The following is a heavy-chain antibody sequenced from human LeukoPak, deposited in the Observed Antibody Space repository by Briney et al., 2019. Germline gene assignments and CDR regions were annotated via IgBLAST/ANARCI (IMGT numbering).Heavy chain of an antibody. CDR3: ATGIAVAGHDAFDI. Sequence: GASVKVSCKVSGYTLTELSMHWVRQAPGKGLEWMGGFDPEDGETIYAQKFQGRVTMTEDTSTDTACMELSSLRSEDTAVYYCATGIAVAGHDAFDIWGQGTMVTVSS. CDR2: FDPEDGET. J-gene: IGHJ3*02. V-gene: IGHV1-24*01. CDR1: GYTLTELS. D-gene: IGHD6-19*01.